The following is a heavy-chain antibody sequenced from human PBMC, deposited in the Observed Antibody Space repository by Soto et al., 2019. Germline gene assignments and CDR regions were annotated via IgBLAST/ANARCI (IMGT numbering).Heavy chain of an antibody. J-gene: IGHJ1*01. D-gene: IGHD5-18*01. CDR1: GGTFSSYA. V-gene: IGHV1-69*06. Sequence: GASVKVSCKASGGTFSSYAISWVRQAPGQGLEWMGGIIPIFGTANYAQKFQGRVTITADKSTSTAYMELSSLRSEDTAVYYCARAPVDTAMDEYFQHWGQGTLVTV. CDR2: IIPIFGTA. CDR3: ARAPVDTAMDEYFQH.